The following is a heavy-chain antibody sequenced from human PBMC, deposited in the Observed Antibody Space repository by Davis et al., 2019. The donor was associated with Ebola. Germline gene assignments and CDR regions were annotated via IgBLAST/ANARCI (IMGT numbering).Heavy chain of an antibody. Sequence: ASLKTSCAASGFTLSSYWMSWVRQAPGQGLEWVANIKQDGSEKYYVDSVKGRFTISRDNAKKSLYLQMNSLRAEDTGVYYCARENGDYDGLRQNNWFDPWGQGTLVTVSS. CDR1: GFTLSSYW. J-gene: IGHJ5*02. V-gene: IGHV3-7*03. CDR3: ARENGDYDGLRQNNWFDP. CDR2: IKQDGSEK. D-gene: IGHD4-17*01.